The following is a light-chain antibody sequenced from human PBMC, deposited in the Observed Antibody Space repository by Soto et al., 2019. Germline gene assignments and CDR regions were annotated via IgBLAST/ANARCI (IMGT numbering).Light chain of an antibody. CDR2: EVT. CDR3: ISYTGSSTSYV. J-gene: IGLJ1*01. Sequence: QSALTQPASVTGSPGQSITISCSGTSSHVCSYSHVAWYQQFPGKTPKLIIYEVTYRPSGVSHRFSASKSGNTDSLTISGLQDGDEADYYCISYTGSSTSYVFGTGTKVTVL. V-gene: IGLV2-14*01. CDR1: SSHVCSYSH.